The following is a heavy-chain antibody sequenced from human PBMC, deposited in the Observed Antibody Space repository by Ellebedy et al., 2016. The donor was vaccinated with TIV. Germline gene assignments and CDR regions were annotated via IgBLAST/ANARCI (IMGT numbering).Heavy chain of an antibody. CDR3: ARYSGSYGGYDY. CDR1: GYSFSTFW. CDR2: IDPSDSYT. V-gene: IGHV5-10-1*01. D-gene: IGHD1-26*01. Sequence: GESLKISCKGSGYSFSTFWVIWVRQRPGKGLESMGRIDPSDSYTNDSPSFQGHVTMSADTSISTAYLEWSSLKASDTAIYYCARYSGSYGGYDYWGQGTLVTVSS. J-gene: IGHJ4*02.